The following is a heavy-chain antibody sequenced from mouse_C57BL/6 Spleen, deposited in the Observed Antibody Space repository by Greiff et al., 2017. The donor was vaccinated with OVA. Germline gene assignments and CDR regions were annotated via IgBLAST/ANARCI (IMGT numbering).Heavy chain of an antibody. CDR1: GYTFTSYW. CDR2: IHPNSGST. D-gene: IGHD1-1*01. J-gene: IGHJ2*01. V-gene: IGHV1-64*01. CDR3: ASGGYGSSFDY. Sequence: QVQLKQSGAELVKPGASVKLSCKASGYTFTSYWMHWVKQRPGQGLEWIGMIHPNSGSTNYNEKFKSKATLTVDKSSSTAYMQLSSLTSEDSAVYYCASGGYGSSFDYWGQGTTLTVSS.